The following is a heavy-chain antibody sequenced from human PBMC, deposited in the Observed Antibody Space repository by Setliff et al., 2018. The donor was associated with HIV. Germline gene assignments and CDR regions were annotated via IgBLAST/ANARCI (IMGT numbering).Heavy chain of an antibody. CDR2: ITSYNDNT. V-gene: IGHV1-18*01. Sequence: ASVKVSCKASGYSFTFYGLNWVRQAPGQGLEWMGWITSYNDNTNYAQKFQGRVTMTTDTSTSTAYMELRSLRSDDTAVYYCAGDRATYYDILTGYYKRPGSEYFQHWGQGTLVTVSS. CDR3: AGDRATYYDILTGYYKRPGSEYFQH. J-gene: IGHJ1*01. D-gene: IGHD3-9*01. CDR1: GYSFTFYG.